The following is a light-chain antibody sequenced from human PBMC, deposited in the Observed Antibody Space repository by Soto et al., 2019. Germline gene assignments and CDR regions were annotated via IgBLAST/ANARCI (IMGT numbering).Light chain of an antibody. J-gene: IGKJ2*01. V-gene: IGKV3-20*01. Sequence: EVVLTQSPGTLSLSPGERATLSCRASQSIGSNYLVWYQQRPGQAPRLLIYGASSRATGVPDRFSGSGSGTDFTLTISRLEPDDFALYYCQQYGTSPKYTFGQGTKLEIK. CDR2: GAS. CDR1: QSIGSNY. CDR3: QQYGTSPKYT.